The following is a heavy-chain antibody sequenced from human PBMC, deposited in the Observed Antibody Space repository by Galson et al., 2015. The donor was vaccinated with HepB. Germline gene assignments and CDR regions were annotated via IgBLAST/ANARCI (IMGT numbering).Heavy chain of an antibody. J-gene: IGHJ4*02. CDR1: GYTFDAYG. V-gene: IGHV1-18*01. Sequence: SVKVSCKAVGYTFDAYGISWVRQAPGQGLEWMGWIRVSNGNTTYAQKSQDRVTMTADRVTRTAYMEVTSLRFEDTAVYYCARDDLIVGANPDYWGQGTLVIVSS. CDR3: ARDDLIVGANPDY. D-gene: IGHD1-26*01. CDR2: IRVSNGNT.